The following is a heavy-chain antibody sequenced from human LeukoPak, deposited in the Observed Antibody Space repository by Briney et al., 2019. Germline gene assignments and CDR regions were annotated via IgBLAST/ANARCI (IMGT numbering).Heavy chain of an antibody. D-gene: IGHD3-3*02. Sequence: GGSLRLSCAASGFTFSSYAMHWVRQAPGKGPEWVAVISYDGSNKYYADSVKGRFTISRDNSKNTLYLQMNSLRAEDTAVYYCARDPHLATYYYYMDVWGKGTTVAVSS. J-gene: IGHJ6*03. CDR2: ISYDGSNK. CDR3: ARDPHLATYYYYMDV. CDR1: GFTFSSYA. V-gene: IGHV3-30*04.